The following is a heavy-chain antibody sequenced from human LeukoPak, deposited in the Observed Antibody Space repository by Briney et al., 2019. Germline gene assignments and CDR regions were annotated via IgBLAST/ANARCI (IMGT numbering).Heavy chain of an antibody. Sequence: SETLSLTCTVSGGSISSSSYYWGWIRQPPGKGLEWIGSIYYSGSTYYNPSLKSRVTISVDTSKNQFSLKLSSVTAADTAVYYCARPDSNSWYSPAEYFQHWGQGTLVTVSS. V-gene: IGHV4-39*01. CDR3: ARPDSNSWYSPAEYFQH. J-gene: IGHJ1*01. CDR2: IYYSGST. CDR1: GGSISSSSYY. D-gene: IGHD6-13*01.